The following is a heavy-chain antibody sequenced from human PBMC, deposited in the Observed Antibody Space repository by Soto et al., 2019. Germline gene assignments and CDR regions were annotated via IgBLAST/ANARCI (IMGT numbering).Heavy chain of an antibody. V-gene: IGHV1-69*13. CDR3: ARGVTRKSYYFDY. Sequence: EASVKVSCKASGGTFSSYAISWVRQAPGQGLEWMGGIIPIFGTANYAQKFQGRVTITADESTSTAYMELSSLRSEDTAVYYCARGVTRKSYYFDYWGQGTLVTVSS. CDR1: GGTFSSYA. CDR2: IIPIFGTA. J-gene: IGHJ4*02. D-gene: IGHD5-18*01.